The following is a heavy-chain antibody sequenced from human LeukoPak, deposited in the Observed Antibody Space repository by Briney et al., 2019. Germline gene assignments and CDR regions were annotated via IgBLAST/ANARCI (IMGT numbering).Heavy chain of an antibody. J-gene: IGHJ4*02. CDR1: GFTFRSYG. Sequence: QPGGSLRLSWAAAGFTFRSYGMHGGRQAPGKGLEWGAVISYDGSNKYYADSVKGRFTISRDNSKNTLYLQMNSLRAEDTAVYYCAKDGGVIMVPDYWGQGTLVTVSS. CDR2: ISYDGSNK. CDR3: AKDGGVIMVPDY. V-gene: IGHV3-30*18. D-gene: IGHD3-10*01.